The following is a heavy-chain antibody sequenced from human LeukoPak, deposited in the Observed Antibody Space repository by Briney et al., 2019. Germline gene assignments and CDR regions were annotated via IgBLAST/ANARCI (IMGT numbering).Heavy chain of an antibody. V-gene: IGHV1-24*01. CDR3: ATDGPRAVAGTNWFDP. J-gene: IGHJ5*02. CDR1: GYTLTELS. D-gene: IGHD6-19*01. CDR2: FDPEDGET. Sequence: ASVKVSCKVSGYTLTELSMHWVRQAPGKGLEWMGGFDPEDGETIYAQRLQGRVTMTEDTSTDTAYMELSSLRSEDTAVYYCATDGPRAVAGTNWFDPWGQGTLVTVSP.